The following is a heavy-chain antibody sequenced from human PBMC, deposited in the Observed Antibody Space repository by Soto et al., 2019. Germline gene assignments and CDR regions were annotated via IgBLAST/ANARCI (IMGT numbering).Heavy chain of an antibody. CDR2: ITTSGSTI. D-gene: IGHD2-2*01. CDR1: GFSVSTYE. V-gene: IGHV3-48*03. J-gene: IGHJ6*02. CDR3: ARRYCSSTSCLMDV. Sequence: SLRLSCTXSGFSVSTYEMNWVRQAAGEGLEWVSYITTSGSTIYYADSVKGRFTISRDNAKNSLYLQMNSLRVEDTAVYYCARRYCSSTSCLMDVWGQRTTVTVSS.